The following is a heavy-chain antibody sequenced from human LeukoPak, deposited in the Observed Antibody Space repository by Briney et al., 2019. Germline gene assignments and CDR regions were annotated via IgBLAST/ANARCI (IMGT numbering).Heavy chain of an antibody. CDR1: GFTVSSNY. Sequence: GGSLRLSCAASGFTVSSNYMSWVRQAPGKGLEWVSVIYSGGSTYYADSVKGRFTISRDNSKNTPYLQMNSLRAEDTAVYYCARDFPLRRGDDYWGQGTLVTVSS. CDR2: IYSGGST. CDR3: ARDFPLRRGDDY. V-gene: IGHV3-66*02. J-gene: IGHJ4*02. D-gene: IGHD3-16*01.